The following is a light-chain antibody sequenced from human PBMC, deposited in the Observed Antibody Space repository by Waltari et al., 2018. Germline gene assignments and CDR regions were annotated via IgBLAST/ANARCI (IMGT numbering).Light chain of an antibody. Sequence: QSVLTQSPSASGTPGQRVTISSSGTRSNTGPNYVYWYQQFPGTAPRLLIYRSYQRPSGVPDRFSGSKSGTSASLAISGLRSEDEADYYCATWDDSLNAWVFGGGTRLTAL. J-gene: IGLJ3*02. V-gene: IGLV1-47*01. CDR3: ATWDDSLNAWV. CDR1: RSNTGPNY. CDR2: RSY.